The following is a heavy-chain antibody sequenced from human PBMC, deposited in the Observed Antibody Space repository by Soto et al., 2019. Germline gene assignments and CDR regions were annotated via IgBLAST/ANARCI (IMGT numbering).Heavy chain of an antibody. J-gene: IGHJ4*02. D-gene: IGHD3-9*01. CDR2: IYYRGNT. CDR1: GGSISTYY. Sequence: QVQLQESGPGLVKPSETLSLTCTVSGGSISTYYWSWIRQPPGKGLEWIGYIYYRGNTNYNPSFKSRVTISFVTSKNQFSLRLSSVTAVDTAIYYCARDPGYYDVLTGYSTYYFDYWGQGALVTVSS. V-gene: IGHV4-59*12. CDR3: ARDPGYYDVLTGYSTYYFDY.